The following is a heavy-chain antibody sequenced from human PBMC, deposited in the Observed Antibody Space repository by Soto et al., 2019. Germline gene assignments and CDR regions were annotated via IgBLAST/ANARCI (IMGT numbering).Heavy chain of an antibody. V-gene: IGHV4-38-2*01. CDR3: ARSMYSTSAQLYYGMDV. D-gene: IGHD6-6*01. J-gene: IGHJ6*02. CDR2: MYHSGIT. Sequence: SETLSLTCAVSGYSIRSGYFWGWIRQPPGKGLEWIGSMYHSGITYYNLSLKSRVTISVDTSKNQLSLKLSSATAADTDVYYCARSMYSTSAQLYYGMDVWGQGTTVT. CDR1: GYSIRSGYF.